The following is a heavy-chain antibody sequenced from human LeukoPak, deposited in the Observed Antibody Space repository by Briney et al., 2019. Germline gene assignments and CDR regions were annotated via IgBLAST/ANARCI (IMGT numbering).Heavy chain of an antibody. D-gene: IGHD5-18*01. Sequence: GGSLRLSCAASGFTFSNAWMSWVRQAPGKGLEWVGRIKSKTDGGTTDYAAPVKGRFTISRDDSKNTLYLQMNSLKTEDTAVYYCTTDPGIQLWSTNYYYYYMDVWGKGTTVTVSS. CDR1: GFTFSNAW. J-gene: IGHJ6*03. CDR3: TTDPGIQLWSTNYYYYYMDV. V-gene: IGHV3-15*01. CDR2: IKSKTDGGTT.